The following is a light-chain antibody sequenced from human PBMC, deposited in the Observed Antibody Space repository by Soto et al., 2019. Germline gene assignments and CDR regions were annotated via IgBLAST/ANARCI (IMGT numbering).Light chain of an antibody. Sequence: EIVLTQSPATRSLSPGERATLSCRASQSVSGYLAWYQQKPGQAPRLVIYDVSNRATGIPARFSGSGSRTDFTLTISNLEPEDFAVYYCQHRSNWPWTFGQGTKVEVK. J-gene: IGKJ1*01. V-gene: IGKV3-11*01. CDR3: QHRSNWPWT. CDR2: DVS. CDR1: QSVSGY.